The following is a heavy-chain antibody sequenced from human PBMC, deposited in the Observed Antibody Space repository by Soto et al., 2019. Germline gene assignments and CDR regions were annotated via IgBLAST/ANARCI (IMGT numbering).Heavy chain of an antibody. J-gene: IGHJ4*02. V-gene: IGHV3-23*01. D-gene: IGHD5-18*01. Sequence: EVQLLESGGGLVQPGGSLRLSCAASGFTFSSYAMGWVRQAPGKGLEWVSSISSSSGNTYYADSVKGRFTISRDNSKNTLYLQMNSLRAEDTAVYYCANGGYSHGTIDYWGQGTLVTVSS. CDR1: GFTFSSYA. CDR2: ISSSSGNT. CDR3: ANGGYSHGTIDY.